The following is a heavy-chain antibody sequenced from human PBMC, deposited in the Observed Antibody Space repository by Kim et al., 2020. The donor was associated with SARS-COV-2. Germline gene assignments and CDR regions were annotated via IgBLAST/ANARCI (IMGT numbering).Heavy chain of an antibody. D-gene: IGHD3-22*01. J-gene: IGHJ4*02. Sequence: ASVKVSCKASGYTFTSYYMHWVRQAPGQGLEWMGIINPSGGSTSYAQKFQGRVTMTRDTSTSTVYMELSSLRSEDTAVYYCARGRPSNYYDSSGPRGSFDYWGQGTLVTVSS. V-gene: IGHV1-46*01. CDR3: ARGRPSNYYDSSGPRGSFDY. CDR1: GYTFTSYY. CDR2: INPSGGST.